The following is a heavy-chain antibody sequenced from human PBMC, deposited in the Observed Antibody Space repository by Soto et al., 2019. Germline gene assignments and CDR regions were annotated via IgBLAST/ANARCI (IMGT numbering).Heavy chain of an antibody. D-gene: IGHD2-15*01. V-gene: IGHV2-5*02. J-gene: IGHJ6*02. CDR1: GFSVSTGGVG. Sequence: QITLKESGPTLVKPTQTLTLTCTFSGFSVSTGGVGVAWIRQPPGKALEWLALIYWDDDKRYSPFLQSRVTITKDTSKKEVVLTMTNMDPVDTATYDCAHKGGRGAGMDVWGQGTTVTVS. CDR2: IYWDDDK. CDR3: AHKGGRGAGMDV.